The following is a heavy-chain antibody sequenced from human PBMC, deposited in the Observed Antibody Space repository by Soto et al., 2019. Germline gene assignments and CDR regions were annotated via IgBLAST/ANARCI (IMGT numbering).Heavy chain of an antibody. V-gene: IGHV3-23*01. CDR2: ITGSGTGT. Sequence: GGSLRLSCEASGFTFSGDAMSWVHQAPGKGRGWVSTITGSGTGTSYADSVKGRFTISRDNSRHTLYLQMNSLRAEDTAMYYCVKTARQFGEFPSWGQGALVTISS. J-gene: IGHJ4*02. CDR3: VKTARQFGEFPS. D-gene: IGHD3-10*01. CDR1: GFTFSGDA.